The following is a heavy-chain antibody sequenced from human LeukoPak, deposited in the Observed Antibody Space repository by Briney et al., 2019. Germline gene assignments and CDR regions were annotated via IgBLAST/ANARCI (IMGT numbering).Heavy chain of an antibody. D-gene: IGHD1-1*01. CDR2: IHYSGAT. Sequence: SETLSLTCVVYGGSFSGYYWTWIRQPPGKGLEWIGEIHYSGATSYKPSLKSRVTISGDTSKNQVSLDLRSVTAADTAVYYCARGRLDGYYFDYWGQGALATVSS. J-gene: IGHJ4*02. CDR1: GGSFSGYY. V-gene: IGHV4-34*01. CDR3: ARGRLDGYYFDY.